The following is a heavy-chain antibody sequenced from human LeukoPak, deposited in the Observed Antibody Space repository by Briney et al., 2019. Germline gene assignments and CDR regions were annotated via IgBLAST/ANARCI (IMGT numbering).Heavy chain of an antibody. Sequence: SETLSLTCTVSGGSISSGSYYWGWIRQPPGKGLEWIGEINHSGSTNYNPSLKSRITISVDTSKNQFSLKLSSVTAADTAVYYCARGRRGPSAFDIWGQGTMVTVSS. CDR2: INHSGST. CDR1: GGSISSGSYY. CDR3: ARGRRGPSAFDI. D-gene: IGHD1-14*01. V-gene: IGHV4-39*07. J-gene: IGHJ3*02.